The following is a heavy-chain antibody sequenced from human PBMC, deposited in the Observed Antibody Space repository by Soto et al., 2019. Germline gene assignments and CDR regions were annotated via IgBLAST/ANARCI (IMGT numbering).Heavy chain of an antibody. V-gene: IGHV1-69*06. CDR3: ARDMTRTVVPYFDF. CDR2: IIPISGAA. Sequence: SVKVSCKASGGTFSNYVVNWVRQAPGQGLEWMGRIIPISGAADYAQKFQGRVTITADKSTSTSYMELSSLRSEDTAVYYCARDMTRTVVPYFDFWGQGTLVTVSS. D-gene: IGHD1-7*01. J-gene: IGHJ4*02. CDR1: GGTFSNYV.